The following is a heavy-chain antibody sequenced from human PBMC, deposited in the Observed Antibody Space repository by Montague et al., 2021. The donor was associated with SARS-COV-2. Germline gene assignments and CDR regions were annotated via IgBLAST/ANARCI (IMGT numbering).Heavy chain of an antibody. J-gene: IGHJ4*02. V-gene: IGHV3-48*03. D-gene: IGHD4-23*01. Sequence: SLRLSCAASGFTFSSFEMNWVRQAPGKGLGCVSYISSSGSPQHYADSVRGRFTISRDNAKNSLYLQMNSLRSEDTAIYYFSREVPTVVKIDCWGQGTLVTVSS. CDR1: GFTFSSFE. CDR2: ISSSGSPQ. CDR3: SREVPTVVKIDC.